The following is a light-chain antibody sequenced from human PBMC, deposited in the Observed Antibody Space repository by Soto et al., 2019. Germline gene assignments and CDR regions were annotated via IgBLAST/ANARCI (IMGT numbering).Light chain of an antibody. J-gene: IGLJ1*01. CDR2: DII. Sequence: QSILTQPPSVSAAPGQNVTISCSGASSNIGNNYVSWYQQLPGTAPRLLIYDIIKRPSGIPDRFSGSKSGTSATLGITGLQTGDEADYYCGTWDSRLSVGVFGTGTKLTVL. CDR1: SSNIGNNY. V-gene: IGLV1-51*01. CDR3: GTWDSRLSVGV.